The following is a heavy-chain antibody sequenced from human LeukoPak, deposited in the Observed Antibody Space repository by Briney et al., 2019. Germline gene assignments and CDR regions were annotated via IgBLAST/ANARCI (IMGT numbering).Heavy chain of an antibody. CDR2: ISSRSDTI. D-gene: IGHD6-19*01. CDR1: GFTFSTYS. V-gene: IGHV3-48*01. Sequence: GGSLRLSCAASGFTFSTYSMSWVRQAPGKGLEWVSYISSRSDTIYYADSVKGRLTISRDNAKNSLYLQMNSLRAEDTAVYYCVRDWQYYYDYWGQGTLVTVSS. J-gene: IGHJ4*02. CDR3: VRDWQYYYDY.